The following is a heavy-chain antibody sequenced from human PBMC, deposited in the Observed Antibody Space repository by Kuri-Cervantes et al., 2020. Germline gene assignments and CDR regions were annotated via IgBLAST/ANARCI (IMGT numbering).Heavy chain of an antibody. Sequence: SETLSLTCAVSGYSISSGYYWGWIRQPPGKGLEWIGSVYYSGTTYSNPSLMSRVTISVDTSKNQFSLRLNSVTAADTAVYYCARHLRPRTISTPLDYWGQGTLVSLL. CDR3: ARHLRPRTISTPLDY. D-gene: IGHD2-2*01. CDR1: GYSISSGYY. V-gene: IGHV4-38-2*01. J-gene: IGHJ4*02. CDR2: VYYSGTT.